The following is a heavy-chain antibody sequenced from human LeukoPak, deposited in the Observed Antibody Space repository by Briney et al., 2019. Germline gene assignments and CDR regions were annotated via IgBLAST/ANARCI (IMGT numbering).Heavy chain of an antibody. CDR2: IYYSGST. Sequence: SETLSLTCTVSGGSISSYYWSWIRQPPGKGLEWIGYIYYSGSTSYNPSLSSRVSIAIDTSKNQFSLKLSSVTAADTAVYYCARESHSSDWSTTPTDYWGQGTLVTVSS. CDR1: GGSISSYY. CDR3: ARESHSSDWSTTPTDY. D-gene: IGHD6-19*01. V-gene: IGHV4-59*12. J-gene: IGHJ4*02.